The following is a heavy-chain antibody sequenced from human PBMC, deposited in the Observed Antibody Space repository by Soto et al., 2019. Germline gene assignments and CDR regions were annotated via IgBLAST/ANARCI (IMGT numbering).Heavy chain of an antibody. CDR2: IYPGDSDA. CDR3: ASPGIAVAGTGKNFDY. Sequence: ESLTISCKGSGYSFTSYWIGLVRQMPGKGLEWMGIIYPGDSDARYSPSFQGQVTISADKSISTAYLQWRSLKASDTAMYYCASPGIAVAGTGKNFDYWGQGTLVTVSS. D-gene: IGHD6-19*01. CDR1: GYSFTSYW. V-gene: IGHV5-51*01. J-gene: IGHJ4*02.